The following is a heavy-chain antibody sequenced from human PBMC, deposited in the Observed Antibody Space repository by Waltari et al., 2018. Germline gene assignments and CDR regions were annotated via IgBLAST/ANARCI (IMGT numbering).Heavy chain of an antibody. CDR3: ARDREVAARNNWFDP. V-gene: IGHV4-38-2*02. CDR1: GYSISSGYY. Sequence: QVQLQESGPGLVKPSETLSLTCAVSGYSISSGYYWGWIRQPPGKGLEWIGSIYHSGSTYSNPSLKGRVTISVDTSKNQFSLKLSSVTAADTAVYYCARDREVAARNNWFDPWGQGTLVTVSS. CDR2: IYHSGST. J-gene: IGHJ5*02. D-gene: IGHD6-6*01.